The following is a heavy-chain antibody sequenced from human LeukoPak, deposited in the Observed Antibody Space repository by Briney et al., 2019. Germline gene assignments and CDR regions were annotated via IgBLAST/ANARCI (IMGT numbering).Heavy chain of an antibody. CDR3: ARDQNKYDSSGYYYYQYGMDV. D-gene: IGHD3-22*01. J-gene: IGHJ6*02. CDR1: GGSISSGDYY. V-gene: IGHV4-30-4*01. CDR2: IYYSGNT. Sequence: SKTLSLTCTVSGGSISSGDYYWTWIRLPPGKGLEWIEYIYYSGNTHYNPSLKSRVSISVDTAKNQFSLNLSSVTAADTAVYYCARDQNKYDSSGYYYYQYGMDVWGQGTTVTVSS.